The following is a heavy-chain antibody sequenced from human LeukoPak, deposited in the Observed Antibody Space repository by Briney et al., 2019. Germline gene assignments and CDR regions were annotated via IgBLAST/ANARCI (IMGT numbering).Heavy chain of an antibody. D-gene: IGHD4-17*01. Sequence: GGSLRLSCAASGFTFSSYAMSWVRQAPGKGLEWVANIKQDGSEKYYVDSVKGRFTISRDNAKNSLYLQMNSLRAEDTAVYYCAVYGDYDYWGQGTLVTVSS. V-gene: IGHV3-7*01. CDR3: AVYGDYDY. CDR2: IKQDGSEK. J-gene: IGHJ4*02. CDR1: GFTFSSYA.